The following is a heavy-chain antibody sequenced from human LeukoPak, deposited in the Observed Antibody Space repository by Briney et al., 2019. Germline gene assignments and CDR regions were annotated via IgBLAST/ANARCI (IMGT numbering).Heavy chain of an antibody. V-gene: IGHV3-23*01. CDR3: AKRLGGSGGSSDVYDF. Sequence: GGSLRLSCAASGFTFSSYAMSWVRQAPGRGLEWVSIISGSGESTFYADSVKGRFIISRDNSKNTLYVQMNSLRAEDTAVYYCAKRLGGSGGSSDVYDFWGQGTLVTVSS. J-gene: IGHJ3*01. CDR2: ISGSGEST. CDR1: GFTFSSYA. D-gene: IGHD2-15*01.